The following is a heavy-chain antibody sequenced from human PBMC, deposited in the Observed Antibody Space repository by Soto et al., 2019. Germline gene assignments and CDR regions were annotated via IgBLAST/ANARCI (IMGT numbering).Heavy chain of an antibody. D-gene: IGHD2-15*01. V-gene: IGHV4-38-2*01. Sequence: VSGYSISSGYYWGWIRQPPGKGLEWIGSIYHSGSTYYNPSLKSRVTISVDTSKNQFSLKLSSVTAADTAVYYCARQAVAATDFDYWGQGTLVTVSS. CDR1: GYSISSGYY. CDR3: ARQAVAATDFDY. CDR2: IYHSGST. J-gene: IGHJ4*02.